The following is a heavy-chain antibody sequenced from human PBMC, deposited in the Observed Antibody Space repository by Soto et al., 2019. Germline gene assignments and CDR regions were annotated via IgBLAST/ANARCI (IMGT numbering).Heavy chain of an antibody. D-gene: IGHD2-21*02. CDR1: GFTFSSYA. J-gene: IGHJ6*03. CDR3: AKVYRELLYYSYYMDF. V-gene: IGHV3-23*01. Sequence: PGGSLRLSCAASGFTFSSYAMSWVRQAPGKGLEWVSAISGSGGSTYYADSVKGRFTISRDNSKNTLYLQMNSLRAEDTAVYYYAKVYRELLYYSYYMDFWGKGTTVTVSS. CDR2: ISGSGGST.